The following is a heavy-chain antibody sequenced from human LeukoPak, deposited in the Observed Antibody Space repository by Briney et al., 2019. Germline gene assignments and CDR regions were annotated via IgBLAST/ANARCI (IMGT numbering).Heavy chain of an antibody. D-gene: IGHD6-13*01. CDR2: ISYDGRHT. V-gene: IGHV3-30*18. Sequence: GGSLRLSCAVSRFTFSDYGMHWVRQAPGKGLEWVATISYDGRHTFYGDSVKGRFSISRDNSMNTLYLQINSLKIEDTAVYYCAKDRGAAVGYFQYWGQGTLVTVSS. CDR3: AKDRGAAVGYFQY. CDR1: RFTFSDYG. J-gene: IGHJ1*01.